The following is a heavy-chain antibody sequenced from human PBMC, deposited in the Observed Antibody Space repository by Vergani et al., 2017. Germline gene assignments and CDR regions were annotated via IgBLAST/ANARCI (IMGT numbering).Heavy chain of an antibody. CDR1: SFSVSSHY. CDR3: ARGMTTETTDLDGFDI. CDR2: INFGGRT. D-gene: IGHD4-17*01. J-gene: IGHJ3*02. V-gene: IGHV3-66*02. Sequence: LVESGGGLVQPGGSLRLSCAASSFSVSSHYMTWVRQAPGKGLEWVSTINFGGRTSYADSVKGRLTLTRDDSKNTLHLQMNSLRPEDTAVYYCARGMTTETTDLDGFDIWGQGTMVSVSS.